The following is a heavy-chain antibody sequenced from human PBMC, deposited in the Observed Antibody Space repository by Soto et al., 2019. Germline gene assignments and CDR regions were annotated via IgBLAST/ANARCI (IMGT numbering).Heavy chain of an antibody. CDR3: AHRHEASSWPYDWFDP. V-gene: IGHV2-5*02. D-gene: IGHD6-13*01. CDR1: GFSLSTSGVG. J-gene: IGHJ5*02. CDR2: IYWDDDK. Sequence: GSGPTLVNPTQTLTLTCTFSGFSLSTSGVGVGWIRQPPGKALEWLALIYWDDDKHYSPSLKSRLTITKDTSKNQVVLTMTNMDPVDTASYYCAHRHEASSWPYDWFDPWGQGTLVTVSS.